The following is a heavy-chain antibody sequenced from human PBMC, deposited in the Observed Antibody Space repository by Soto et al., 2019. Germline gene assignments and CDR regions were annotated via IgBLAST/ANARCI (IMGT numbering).Heavy chain of an antibody. Sequence: SETLSLTCTVSGGSISSGGYYWSWILQHPGKGLEWIGYIYYSGSTYYNPSLKSRVTISVDTSKNQFSLKLSSVTAADTAVYYCARVIVGATRVINWFDPWGQGTLVTVSS. CDR3: ARVIVGATRVINWFDP. CDR2: IYYSGST. V-gene: IGHV4-31*03. CDR1: GGSISSGGYY. J-gene: IGHJ5*02. D-gene: IGHD1-26*01.